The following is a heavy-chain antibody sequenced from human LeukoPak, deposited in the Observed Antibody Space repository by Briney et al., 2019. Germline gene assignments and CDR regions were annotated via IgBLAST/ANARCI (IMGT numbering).Heavy chain of an antibody. CDR2: ISAYNGNT. J-gene: IGHJ3*01. CDR1: GYTFTSYG. Sequence: GASVKVSCKASGYTFTSYGISWVRQAPGQGLEWMGWISAYNGNTNYAQKLQGRVTMTTDTSTSTAYMELRSLRSDDTAVYYCARSPGRLYYYDSSGKPLCPWGQGTMVTVSS. V-gene: IGHV1-18*01. D-gene: IGHD3-22*01. CDR3: ARSPGRLYYYDSSGKPLCP.